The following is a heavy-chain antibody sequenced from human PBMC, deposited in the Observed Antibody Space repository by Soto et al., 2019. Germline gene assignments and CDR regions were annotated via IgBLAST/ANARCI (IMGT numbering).Heavy chain of an antibody. CDR3: AKEAAGCSGGSCYGPNAFDI. Sequence: QVQLVESGGGVVQPGRSLRLSCAASGFTFSSYGMHWVRQAPGKGLEWVAVISYDGSNKYYADSVKGRFTISRDNSKNTLYLQMNSLRAEDTAVYYCAKEAAGCSGGSCYGPNAFDIWSQGTMVTVSS. D-gene: IGHD2-15*01. J-gene: IGHJ3*02. V-gene: IGHV3-30*18. CDR1: GFTFSSYG. CDR2: ISYDGSNK.